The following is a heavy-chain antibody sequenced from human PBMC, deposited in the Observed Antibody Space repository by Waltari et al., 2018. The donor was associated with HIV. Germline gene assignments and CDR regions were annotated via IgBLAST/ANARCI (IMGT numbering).Heavy chain of an antibody. V-gene: IGHV3-74*01. CDR1: GFTFSRSW. J-gene: IGHJ6*02. CDR3: ASGYSSSWRSDYYYYGMDV. D-gene: IGHD6-13*01. Sequence: EVQLVESGGGLVQPVGSLRLSCAASGFTFSRSWMHWVRQPPGKGLVWVSRIYSDGRSTSYAASVKGRFTISRDNAKNTLYLQMNSLRAEDTAVYYCASGYSSSWRSDYYYYGMDVWGQGTTVTVSS. CDR2: IYSDGRST.